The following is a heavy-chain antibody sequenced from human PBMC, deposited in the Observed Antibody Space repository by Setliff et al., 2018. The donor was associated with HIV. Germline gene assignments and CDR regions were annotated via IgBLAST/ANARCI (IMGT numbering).Heavy chain of an antibody. Sequence: PSETLSLTCTVSGGSISSSGPGYYWGWVRQPPGGGLEWIGSVYYSGGTYYNPSLKSRVTISVDTSRNLFSLHLSSVTAADTAVYYCARLFSGSPGDYWGQGTLVTVSS. V-gene: IGHV4-39*01. D-gene: IGHD3-10*01. CDR2: VYYSGGT. CDR1: GGSISSSGPGYY. J-gene: IGHJ4*02. CDR3: ARLFSGSPGDY.